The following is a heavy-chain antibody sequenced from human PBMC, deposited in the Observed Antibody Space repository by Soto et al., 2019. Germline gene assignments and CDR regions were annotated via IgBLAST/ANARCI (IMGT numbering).Heavy chain of an antibody. D-gene: IGHD3-10*01. V-gene: IGHV3-72*01. CDR3: ARRPGSGRSVDY. Sequence: PGGSLRLSCAASGFTFSDHYMDWVRQAPGKGLEWVGLIRDKANSYTTEYAASVRGRFTISGDESKNSVYLQMNSLKTEDTAVYYCARRPGSGRSVDYWGQGTLVTVS. CDR2: IRDKANSYTT. J-gene: IGHJ4*02. CDR1: GFTFSDHY.